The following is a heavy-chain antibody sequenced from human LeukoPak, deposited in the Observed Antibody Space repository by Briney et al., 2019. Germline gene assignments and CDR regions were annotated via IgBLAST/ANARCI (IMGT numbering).Heavy chain of an antibody. D-gene: IGHD6-19*01. V-gene: IGHV4-59*08. CDR2: IYYSGTT. J-gene: IGHJ3*02. CDR3: ARRGQWLVPDT. Sequence: PSETLSLTCTVSGGSLRNYYWSWIRQPPGKGLEWFGYIYYSGTTYYNPSLKSRVTISVDTSKNQFSLKLSSVTAADTAVYYCARRGQWLVPDTWGQGTMVTVSS. CDR1: GGSLRNYY.